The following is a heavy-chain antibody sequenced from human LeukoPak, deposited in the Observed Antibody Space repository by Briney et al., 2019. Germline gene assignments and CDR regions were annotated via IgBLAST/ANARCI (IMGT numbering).Heavy chain of an antibody. V-gene: IGHV4-39*07. D-gene: IGHD6-13*01. J-gene: IGHJ4*02. CDR1: GGSISSSSYY. CDR3: ARGGTAAGTFPFDY. Sequence: SETLSLTCTVSGGSISSSSYYWSWIRQPPGKGLEWIGEINHSGSTNYNPSLKSRVTISVDTSKNQFSLKLSSVTAADTAVYYCARGGTAAGTFPFDYWGQGTLVTVSS. CDR2: INHSGST.